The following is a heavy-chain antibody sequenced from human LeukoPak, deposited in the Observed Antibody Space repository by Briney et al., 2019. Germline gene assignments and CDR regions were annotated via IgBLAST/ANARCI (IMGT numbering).Heavy chain of an antibody. J-gene: IGHJ4*02. CDR3: ARLSFSSGCHQFDY. CDR1: GGTFSSYA. CDR2: IIPIFGTA. Sequence: GASVKVSCKASGGTFSSYAISWVRQAPGQGLEWMGGIIPIFGTANYAQKFQGRVTITTDESTSTAYMELNSLRAEDTAVYYCARLSFSSGCHQFDYWGQGTLVTVSS. D-gene: IGHD6-19*01. V-gene: IGHV1-69*05.